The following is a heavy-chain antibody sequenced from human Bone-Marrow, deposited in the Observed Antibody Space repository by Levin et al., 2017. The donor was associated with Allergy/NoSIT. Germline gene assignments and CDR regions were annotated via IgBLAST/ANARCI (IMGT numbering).Heavy chain of an antibody. CDR1: GFTFRNAW. V-gene: IGHV3-15*01. Sequence: GESLKISCAASGFTFRNAWMNWVRQAPGKGLEWIGHIKSKTDGGTTDYAAPVKGRFTISRDDSANTLYLQMNSLKIEDAALYYCTTGAAVIRDYYYYAMDVWGQGTTVTVSS. CDR2: IKSKTDGGTT. J-gene: IGHJ6*02. D-gene: IGHD4-11*01. CDR3: TTGAAVIRDYYYYAMDV.